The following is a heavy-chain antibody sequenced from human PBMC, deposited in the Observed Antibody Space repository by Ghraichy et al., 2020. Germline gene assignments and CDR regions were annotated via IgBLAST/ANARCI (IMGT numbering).Heavy chain of an antibody. CDR2: IGTAGDT. V-gene: IGHV3-13*01. J-gene: IGHJ6*02. CDR1: GFTFSSYD. D-gene: IGHD5-18*01. CDR3: ARARIQQGGGYYYYYYGMDV. Sequence: GGSLRLSCAASGFTFSSYDMHWVRQATGKGLEWVSAIGTAGDTYYPGSVKGRFTISRENAKNSLYLQMNSLRAGDTAVYYCARARIQQGGGYYYYYYGMDVWGQGTTVTVSS.